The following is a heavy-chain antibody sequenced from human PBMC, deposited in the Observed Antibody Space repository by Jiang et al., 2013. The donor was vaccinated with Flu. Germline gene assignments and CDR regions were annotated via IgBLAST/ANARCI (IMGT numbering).Heavy chain of an antibody. CDR1: GFTFSSYD. CDR2: IGTAGDT. Sequence: SGGGLVQPGGSLRLSCAASGFTFSSYDMHWVRQATGKGLEWVSAIGTAGDTYYPGSVKGRFTISRENAKNSLYLQMNSLRAGDTAVYYCARGGNRRQWLVPGDAFDIWGQGTMVTVSS. J-gene: IGHJ3*02. V-gene: IGHV3-13*01. CDR3: ARGGNRRQWLVPGDAFDI. D-gene: IGHD6-19*01.